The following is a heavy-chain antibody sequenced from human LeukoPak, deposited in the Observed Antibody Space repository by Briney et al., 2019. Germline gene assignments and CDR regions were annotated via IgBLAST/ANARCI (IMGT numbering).Heavy chain of an antibody. Sequence: GRSLRLSCAASGFTFSSYGMPWVRQAPGKGLEWVAVISYDGTNKYYADSVKGRFTISRDNSKNTLCLQMNSLRAEDTAVYYCAKEGGYCTNGVCYRSNWFDPRGQGTLVTVSS. CDR3: AKEGGYCTNGVCYRSNWFDP. CDR2: ISYDGTNK. V-gene: IGHV3-30*18. J-gene: IGHJ5*02. D-gene: IGHD2-8*01. CDR1: GFTFSSYG.